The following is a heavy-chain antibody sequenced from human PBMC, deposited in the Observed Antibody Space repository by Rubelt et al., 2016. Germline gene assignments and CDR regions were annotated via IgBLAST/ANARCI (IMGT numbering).Heavy chain of an antibody. D-gene: IGHD1-26*01. V-gene: IGHV3-66*01. CDR1: GFTVSSNY. Sequence: DVQLVESGGGLVQPGGPLRLSCAASGFTVSSNYMSWVRQAPGKGLEWVSIIYADGTTYYADSVRGRFIISRDISKNTVDLQMNSLRAEDTALYYCASGRSVFDFWGQGTLVIVSA. J-gene: IGHJ4*02. CDR3: ASGRSVFDF. CDR2: IYADGTT.